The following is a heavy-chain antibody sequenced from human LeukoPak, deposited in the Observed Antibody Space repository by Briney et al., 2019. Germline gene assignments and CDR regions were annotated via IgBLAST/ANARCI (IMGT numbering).Heavy chain of an antibody. V-gene: IGHV3-53*01. Sequence: GGSLRLSCAASGLSVSSSYMSWVRQAPGKGLEWVSVIFADGSTFYADSVKGRFTFSRDNSRNTLYLQMNSLTVEDTAVYYCARDDGGYWGQGTLVTVSS. J-gene: IGHJ4*02. CDR2: IFADGST. CDR1: GLSVSSSY. CDR3: ARDDGGY. D-gene: IGHD3-3*01.